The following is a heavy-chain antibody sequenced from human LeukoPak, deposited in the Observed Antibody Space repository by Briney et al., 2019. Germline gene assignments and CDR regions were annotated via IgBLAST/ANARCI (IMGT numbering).Heavy chain of an antibody. CDR3: HVYDLAAFDI. Sequence: KPGGSLRLSCAASGFTFSSYSMNWVRQAPGKGLEWVSSISSSSSYIYYADSVKGRFTISRDNAENSLYLQMNSLRAEDTAVYYCHVYDLAAFDIWGQGTMVTVSS. V-gene: IGHV3-21*01. J-gene: IGHJ3*02. D-gene: IGHD3/OR15-3a*01. CDR1: GFTFSSYS. CDR2: ISSSSSYI.